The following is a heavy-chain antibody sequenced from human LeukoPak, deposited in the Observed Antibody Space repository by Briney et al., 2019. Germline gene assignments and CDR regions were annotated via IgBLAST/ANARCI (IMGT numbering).Heavy chain of an antibody. CDR3: ARKAGGYSSSWYLDY. J-gene: IGHJ4*02. D-gene: IGHD6-13*01. CDR1: GFTVSSNY. CDR2: IYSGGST. Sequence: GGSLRLSCEASGFTVSSNYMSWVRQAPGKGLEWVSVIYSGGSTYYADSVKGRFTISRDNSKNTLYLQMNSLRAEDTAVYYCARKAGGYSSSWYLDYWGQGTLVTVSS. V-gene: IGHV3-66*01.